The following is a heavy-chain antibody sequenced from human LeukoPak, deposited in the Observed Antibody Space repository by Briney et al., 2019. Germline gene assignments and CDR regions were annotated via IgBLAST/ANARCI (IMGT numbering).Heavy chain of an antibody. Sequence: GRSLRLSCAASGFTFSSYAMHWVRQAPGKGLEWVAVISYDGSNKYYADSVKGRFTISRDNSKNTLYLQMNSLRAEDTAVYYCARSLPVGGSGSYVPFDYWGQGTLVTVSS. V-gene: IGHV3-30*04. J-gene: IGHJ4*02. CDR3: ARSLPVGGSGSYVPFDY. D-gene: IGHD1-26*01. CDR2: ISYDGSNK. CDR1: GFTFSSYA.